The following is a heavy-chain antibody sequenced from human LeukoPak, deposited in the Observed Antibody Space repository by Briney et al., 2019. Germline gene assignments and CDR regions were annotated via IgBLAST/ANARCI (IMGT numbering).Heavy chain of an antibody. J-gene: IGHJ5*02. CDR3: ARDVFAEYNTHHRFDP. CDR2: INPNSGGT. D-gene: IGHD1-14*01. CDR1: GYTFTGYY. V-gene: IGHV1-2*02. Sequence: ASVKVSCKASGYTFTGYYMHWVRQAPGQGLEWMGWINPNSGGTNYAQKFQGRVTMARDTSISTAYMELSSLISDDTAVYYCARDVFAEYNTHHRFDPWGQGTLVTVSS.